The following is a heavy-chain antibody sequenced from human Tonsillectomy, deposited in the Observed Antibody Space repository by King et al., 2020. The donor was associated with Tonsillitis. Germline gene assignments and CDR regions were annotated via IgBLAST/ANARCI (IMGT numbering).Heavy chain of an antibody. V-gene: IGHV2-5*02. CDR3: ARRKGLAGGQGWNGGIFDF. CDR2: IYWDDDK. J-gene: IGHJ4*02. D-gene: IGHD1-1*01. Sequence: TLKESGPTLVKPTQTLTLTCTLSGFSITSSGVGVGWIRQSPGKALEWLALIYWDDDKRYSPSLKSRLVSTKDTSNNQVVLTVTNMDPVDTGTYYCARRKGLAGGQGWNGGIFDFWGQGILVSVSS. CDR1: GFSITSSGVG.